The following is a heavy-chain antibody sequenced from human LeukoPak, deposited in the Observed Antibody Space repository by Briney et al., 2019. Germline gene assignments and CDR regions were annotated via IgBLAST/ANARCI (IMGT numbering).Heavy chain of an antibody. CDR3: ARGREHYGSNVRFDP. D-gene: IGHD3-10*01. V-gene: IGHV4-34*01. CDR2: INHSGGT. CDR1: GGSFSGYY. J-gene: IGHJ5*02. Sequence: SETLSLTCAVYGGSFSGYYWGWIRQPPGKGLEWIGEINHSGGTNYNPSLKSRVTISVDASKNQFSLKLSSVTAADTAVYYCARGREHYGSNVRFDPWGQGTLVTVSS.